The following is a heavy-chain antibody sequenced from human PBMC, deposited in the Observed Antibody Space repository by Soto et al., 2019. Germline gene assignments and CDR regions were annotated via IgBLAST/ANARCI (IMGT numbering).Heavy chain of an antibody. Sequence: PSETLSLTCAVYGGFLSECYWTWIRQPPGKGLEWIGEINHVGGTNYNPSLKSRVTMSVDTSQNQFSLRLISVTAADTAMYFCVRIRYQLPSSVLWLDPWGQGTPVTVSS. V-gene: IGHV4-34*01. D-gene: IGHD3-16*01. CDR3: VRIRYQLPSSVLWLDP. J-gene: IGHJ5*02. CDR2: INHVGGT. CDR1: GGFLSECY.